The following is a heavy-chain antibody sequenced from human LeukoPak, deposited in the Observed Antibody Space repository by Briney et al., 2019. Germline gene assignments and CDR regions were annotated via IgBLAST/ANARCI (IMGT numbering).Heavy chain of an antibody. Sequence: GASVKVSCKASGYTFTGYYMHWVRQAPGQGLEWMGWINPNSGGTNYAQKFQGRVTMTRDTSISTAYMELSRLRSDDTAVYYCARVKGSAAGTTVPTYYFDYWGQGTLVTVSS. CDR1: GYTFTGYY. J-gene: IGHJ4*02. CDR3: ARVKGSAAGTTVPTYYFDY. D-gene: IGHD6-13*01. V-gene: IGHV1-2*02. CDR2: INPNSGGT.